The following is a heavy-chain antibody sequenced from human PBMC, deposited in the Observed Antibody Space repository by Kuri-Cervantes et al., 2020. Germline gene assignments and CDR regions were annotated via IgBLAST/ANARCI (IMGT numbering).Heavy chain of an antibody. CDR2: ISSNGGST. CDR1: GFTFSSYA. Sequence: ETLSLTCAAPGFTFSSYAMHWVRQAPGKGLEYVSAISSNGGSTYYADSVKGRFTISRDNSKNTLYLQMNSLRAEDTAVYYCARVGTLVAAGTLDYWGQGTLVTVSS. D-gene: IGHD6-13*01. J-gene: IGHJ4*02. CDR3: ARVGTLVAAGTLDY. V-gene: IGHV3-64*02.